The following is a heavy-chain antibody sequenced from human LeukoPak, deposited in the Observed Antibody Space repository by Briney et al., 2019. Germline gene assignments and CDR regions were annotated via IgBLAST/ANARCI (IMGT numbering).Heavy chain of an antibody. CDR2: ISGSGDST. D-gene: IGHD1-26*01. CDR1: GYSISSGYY. Sequence: PSETLSLTCTVSGYSISSGYYWGWIRQPPGKGLEWVSAISGSGDSTYYADSVKGRFTISRDNSRNTLYLQMNSLRAEDTAVYYCAKDLIKVGPSRFRNYYYYMDVWGKGTTVTVSS. J-gene: IGHJ6*03. V-gene: IGHV3-23*01. CDR3: AKDLIKVGPSRFRNYYYYMDV.